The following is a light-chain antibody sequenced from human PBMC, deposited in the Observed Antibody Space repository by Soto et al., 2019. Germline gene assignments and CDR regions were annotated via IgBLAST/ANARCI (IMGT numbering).Light chain of an antibody. Sequence: IVMTQSPATLSVSPGERATLSCRASQIVSSNLAWYQQKPGQAPRLLIYGASTRATGIPARFSGSGSGTEFTLTISSLQSEDFAVYYCQQFDNWPPWTFGQGTKVEIK. CDR3: QQFDNWPPWT. CDR2: GAS. V-gene: IGKV3-15*01. J-gene: IGKJ1*01. CDR1: QIVSSN.